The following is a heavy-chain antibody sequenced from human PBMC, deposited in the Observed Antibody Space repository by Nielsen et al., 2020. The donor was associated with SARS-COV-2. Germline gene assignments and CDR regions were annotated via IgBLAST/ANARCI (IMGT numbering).Heavy chain of an antibody. D-gene: IGHD2-15*01. J-gene: IGHJ6*02. V-gene: IGHV1-69*06. CDR1: GGTFSSYA. CDR2: IIPIFGTA. Sequence: SVKVSCKASGGTFSSYAISWVRQAPGQGLEWMGGIIPIFGTANYAQKFQGRVTITADKSTSTAYMELSSLRSEDTAVYYCAREKVVVPTNGMDVWGQGTTVTVSS. CDR3: AREKVVVPTNGMDV.